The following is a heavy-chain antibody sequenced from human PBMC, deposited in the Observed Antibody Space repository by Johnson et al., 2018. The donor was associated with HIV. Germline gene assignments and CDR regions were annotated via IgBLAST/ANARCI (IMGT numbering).Heavy chain of an antibody. CDR2: IKQDGSET. V-gene: IGHV3-7*05. J-gene: IGHJ3*02. Sequence: VQLVESGGGLVQPGESLRLSCAASGFTFSSYWMTWVRQAPGKGLEWVANIKQDGSETHYVDSVKGRFTISRDNAKNSLYLQMNSLRVEDTAVYYCARDQSEVDAFDIWGQGTMVTVSS. CDR1: GFTFSSYW. CDR3: ARDQSEVDAFDI.